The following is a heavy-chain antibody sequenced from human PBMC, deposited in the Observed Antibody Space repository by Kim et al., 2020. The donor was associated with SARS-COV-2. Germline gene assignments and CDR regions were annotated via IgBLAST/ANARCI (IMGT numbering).Heavy chain of an antibody. CDR1: GGSISSYY. V-gene: IGHV4-59*13. CDR2: IYYSGST. Sequence: SETLSLTCTVSGGSISSYYWSWIRQPPGKGLEWIGYIYYSGSTNYNPSLKSRVTISVDTSKNQFSLKLSSVTAADTAVYYCARDRWRFDLYDFWSGQMGRSDYGMDVWGQGTTVTVSS. J-gene: IGHJ6*02. D-gene: IGHD3-3*01. CDR3: ARDRWRFDLYDFWSGQMGRSDYGMDV.